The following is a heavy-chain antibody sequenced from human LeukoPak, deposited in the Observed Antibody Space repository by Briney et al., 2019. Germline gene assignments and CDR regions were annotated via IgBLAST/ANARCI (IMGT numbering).Heavy chain of an antibody. D-gene: IGHD2/OR15-2a*01. CDR3: ARDLRSIGPTLYHYYMDV. V-gene: IGHV1-2*06. CDR1: GYTFTGYY. CDR2: INPNSGGT. J-gene: IGHJ6*03. Sequence: ASVKVSCKASGYTFTGYYMHWVRQAPGQGLEWMGRINPNSGGTNYAQKFQGRVTMTRDTYISTAYMELSRLRSDDTAVYYCARDLRSIGPTLYHYYMDVWGKGTTVTVSS.